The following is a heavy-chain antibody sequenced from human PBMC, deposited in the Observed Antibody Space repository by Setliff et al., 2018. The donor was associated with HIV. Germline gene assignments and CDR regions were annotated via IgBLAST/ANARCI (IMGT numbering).Heavy chain of an antibody. Sequence: SVKVSCKASGGTFSSYAISWVRQAPGQGLAWMGRIISVFGTANYAHKFQGRVTITADKSTSTAYMELSSLRSEDTALYYCGIDSGIYSRSPIDYWGQGTLVTVSS. CDR2: IISVFGTA. J-gene: IGHJ4*02. V-gene: IGHV1-69*06. D-gene: IGHD6-6*01. CDR1: GGTFSSYA. CDR3: GIDSGIYSRSPIDY.